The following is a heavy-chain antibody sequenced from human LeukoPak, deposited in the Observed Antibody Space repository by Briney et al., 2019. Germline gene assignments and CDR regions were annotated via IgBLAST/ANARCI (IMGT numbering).Heavy chain of an antibody. CDR1: GASIISNNW. CDR2: IWQSGTT. Sequence: SGTLSLTCAVSGASIISNNWWSWVRQPSGKGLEWIGEIWQSGTTNYNPSLKSRVTISVDKSKNQFSLKLNSVTAADTAVNYCMGADYGGHWGQGTLVTVSS. V-gene: IGHV4-4*02. CDR3: MGADYGGH. D-gene: IGHD4-17*01. J-gene: IGHJ4*02.